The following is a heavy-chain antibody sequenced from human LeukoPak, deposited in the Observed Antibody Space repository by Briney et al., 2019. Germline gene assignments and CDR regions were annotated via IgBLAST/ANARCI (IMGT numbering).Heavy chain of an antibody. CDR1: GFSFSDYG. V-gene: IGHV3-33*06. J-gene: IGHJ5*02. Sequence: GGSLRLSCAASGFSFSDYGMHWVRQAPGKGLEWVAVIWYDGTNRYYADSVEGRFTISRDNSKNTLYLQMNSLRAEDTALYYCAKTSWYCSGGSCSNWFDPWGQGTLVTVSS. CDR3: AKTSWYCSGGSCSNWFDP. CDR2: IWYDGTNR. D-gene: IGHD2-15*01.